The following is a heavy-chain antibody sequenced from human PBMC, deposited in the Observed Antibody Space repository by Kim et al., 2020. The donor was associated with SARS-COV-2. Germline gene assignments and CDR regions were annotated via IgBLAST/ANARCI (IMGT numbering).Heavy chain of an antibody. CDR2: GCNT. CDR3: VRGHYFDY. V-gene: IGHV3-74*01. Sequence: GCNTIYADSVKGRFTISRDNAKNTLYLQMSSLRAEDTAVYYCVRGHYFDYWGQGTLATVSS. J-gene: IGHJ4*02.